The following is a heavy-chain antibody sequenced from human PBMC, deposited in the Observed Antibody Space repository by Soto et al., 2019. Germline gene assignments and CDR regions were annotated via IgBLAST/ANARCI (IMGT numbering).Heavy chain of an antibody. V-gene: IGHV3-23*01. J-gene: IGHJ4*02. CDR3: ARGAGITVASTSFDY. CDR2: ISGSGGST. Sequence: PGGSLRLSCAASGFTFSNYVMTWVRQPPGKGLEWVSAISGSGGSTYYAESVKGRFTISRDNSKNTLYLQMNSLRAEDTAVYYCARGAGITVASTSFDYRGQGTLVTVSS. CDR1: GFTFSNYV. D-gene: IGHD6-19*01.